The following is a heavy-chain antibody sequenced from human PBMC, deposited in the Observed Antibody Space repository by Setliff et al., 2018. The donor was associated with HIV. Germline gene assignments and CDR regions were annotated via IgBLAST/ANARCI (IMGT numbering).Heavy chain of an antibody. Sequence: SETLSLTCSVSSVSITSHYWSWIRQPPGKGLEWIGGVHYSGSTNYNPSLKSRVTMSLYMSAKQVSLSLNSVTAADTAVYYCARFFAGNFDSWGQGVLVTVSS. CDR2: VHYSGST. D-gene: IGHD3-3*01. J-gene: IGHJ4*02. CDR1: SVSITSHY. V-gene: IGHV4-59*11. CDR3: ARFFAGNFDS.